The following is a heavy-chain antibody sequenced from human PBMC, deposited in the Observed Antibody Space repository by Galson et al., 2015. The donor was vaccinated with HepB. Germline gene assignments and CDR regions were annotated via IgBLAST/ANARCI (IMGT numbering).Heavy chain of an antibody. CDR3: ARACYYDRTGFYYLHAFDL. CDR2: ISAYNGNT. CDR1: GYTFTNYG. D-gene: IGHD3-22*01. Sequence: SVKVSCKASGYTFTNYGITWVRQAPGQGLEWMGWISAYNGNTNYAQLVQGRVTMTTDTSTNTAYMELRSLRSDDTAVYYCARACYYDRTGFYYLHAFDLWGQGTMVTVSS. V-gene: IGHV1-18*04. J-gene: IGHJ3*01.